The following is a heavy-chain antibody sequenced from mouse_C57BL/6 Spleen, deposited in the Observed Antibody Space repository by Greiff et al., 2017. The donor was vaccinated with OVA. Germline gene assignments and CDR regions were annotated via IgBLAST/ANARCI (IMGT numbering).Heavy chain of an antibody. D-gene: IGHD2-4*01. CDR1: GYTFTSYG. J-gene: IGHJ1*03. CDR2: IYPRSGNP. CDR3: ARQGYDYDGYCDV. V-gene: IGHV1-81*01. Sequence: QVQLQQSGAELARPGASVKLSCKASGYTFTSYGLSWVKQRTGQGLEWIGEIYPRSGNPYYNEKFKGKATLTADKSSSTAYMELRSLTSEDSAVYFCARQGYDYDGYCDVWGTGTTVTVSS.